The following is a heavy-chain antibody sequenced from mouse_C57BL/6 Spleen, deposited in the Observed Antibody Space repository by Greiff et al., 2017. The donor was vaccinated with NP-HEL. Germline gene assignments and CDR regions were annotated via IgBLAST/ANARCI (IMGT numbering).Heavy chain of an antibody. V-gene: IGHV3-6*01. CDR2: ISYDGSN. D-gene: IGHD1-1*01. J-gene: IGHJ1*03. CDR3: ARDEPVVPWYFDV. CDR1: GYSITSGYY. Sequence: EVQLQESGPGLVKPSQSLSLTCSVTGYSITSGYYWNWIRQFPGNKLEWMGYISYDGSNNYNPSLKNRISITRDTSKNQFFLKLNSVTTEDTATYYCARDEPVVPWYFDVWGTGTTVTVSS.